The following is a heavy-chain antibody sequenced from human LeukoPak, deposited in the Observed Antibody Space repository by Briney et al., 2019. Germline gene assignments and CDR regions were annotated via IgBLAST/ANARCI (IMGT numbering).Heavy chain of an antibody. V-gene: IGHV1-69*05. D-gene: IGHD3-16*02. CDR2: IIPIFGTA. Sequence: SVKVSCKASGGTFSSYAISWVRQAPGQGLEWMGGIIPIFGTANYAQKFQGRVTITTDESTSTAYMGLSSLRSEDTAVYYCARESSPYYDYVWGSYRYSLDWGQGTLVTVSS. CDR1: GGTFSSYA. CDR3: ARESSPYYDYVWGSYRYSLD. J-gene: IGHJ4*02.